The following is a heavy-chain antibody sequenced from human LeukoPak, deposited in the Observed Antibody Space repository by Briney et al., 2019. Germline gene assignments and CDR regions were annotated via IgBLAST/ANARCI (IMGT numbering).Heavy chain of an antibody. CDR2: IYPDDSDI. D-gene: IGHD3-10*01. CDR3: ARHGRGSRSPNALDF. CDR1: GYSFTDYW. J-gene: IGHJ3*01. Sequence: GESLKISCKGSGYSFTDYWIGWVRQMPGKGLQWMAIIYPDDSDIRYSPSFQGQVAISADKSIITAYLQWSSLKASDTAMYYCARHGRGSRSPNALDFWGQGTMVTVSS. V-gene: IGHV5-51*01.